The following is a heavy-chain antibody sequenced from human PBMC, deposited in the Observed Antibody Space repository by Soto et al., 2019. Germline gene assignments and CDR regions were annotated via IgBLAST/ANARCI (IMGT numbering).Heavy chain of an antibody. D-gene: IGHD1-26*01. J-gene: IGHJ4*02. CDR1: GYTFISYP. V-gene: IGHV1-3*01. Sequence: ASVKVSCKASGYTFISYPIHWVRQAPGQSLECMGWINPANGDTRYSQKFQGRVTITRDTSATTAYMDLNSLIPDDTAIYYCAKSGSLDSWGQGTPVTVSS. CDR3: AKSGSLDS. CDR2: INPANGDT.